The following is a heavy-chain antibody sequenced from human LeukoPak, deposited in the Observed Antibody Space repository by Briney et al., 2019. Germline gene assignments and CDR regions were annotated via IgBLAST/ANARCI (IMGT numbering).Heavy chain of an antibody. CDR2: IDPSDSYT. V-gene: IGHV5-10-1*01. J-gene: IGHJ6*02. CDR3: AIKYYYYYGMDV. CDR1: GYSFTSYW. Sequence: GESLRISCKGSGYSFTSYWISWVRQMPGKGLEWMGRIDPSDSYTNCSPSFQGHVTISADKSISTAYLQWSSLEASDTAMYYCAIKYYYYYGMDVWGQGTTVTVSS.